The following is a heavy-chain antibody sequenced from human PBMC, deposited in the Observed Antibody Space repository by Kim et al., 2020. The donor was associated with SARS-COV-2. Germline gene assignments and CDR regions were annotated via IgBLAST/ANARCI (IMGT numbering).Heavy chain of an antibody. CDR2: IDNYGRAI. CDR3: LRDGVRGFDMDL. Sequence: GGSLRLSCAASGFTLSNYPMNWVRQAPGKGLDWVSYIDNYGRAIYYADSAKGRFTISRDNANHSIYLQLNSLRDEDTAVYYCLRDGVRGFDMDLWGRGT. J-gene: IGHJ6*02. CDR1: GFTLSNYP. V-gene: IGHV3-48*02. D-gene: IGHD3-10*01.